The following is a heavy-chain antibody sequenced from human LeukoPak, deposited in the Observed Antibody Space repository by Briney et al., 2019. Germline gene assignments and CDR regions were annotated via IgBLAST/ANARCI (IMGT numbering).Heavy chain of an antibody. Sequence: GGSLRLSCAASGFTFSSYWMSWVRQAPGKGLEWVSVIYSGGSTYYADSVKGRFTISRDNSKNTLYLQMNSLRAEDTAVYYCARERAAAGSLDYWGQGTLVTVSS. V-gene: IGHV3-53*01. CDR3: ARERAAAGSLDY. CDR2: IYSGGST. J-gene: IGHJ4*02. D-gene: IGHD6-13*01. CDR1: GFTFSSYW.